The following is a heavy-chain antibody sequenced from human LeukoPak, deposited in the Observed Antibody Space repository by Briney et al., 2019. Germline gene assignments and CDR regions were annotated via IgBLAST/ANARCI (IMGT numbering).Heavy chain of an antibody. CDR1: GYTFTSYG. CDR2: ISAYNGNT. V-gene: IGHV1-18*01. Sequence: ASVKVSCKASGYTFTSYGISWVRQAPGQGLEWMGWISAYNGNTNYAQKLQGRVTITADESTSTAYMELSSLRSEDTAVYYCARGISWSTSSDGYYYYMDVWGKGTTVTVSS. CDR3: ARGISWSTSSDGYYYYMDV. J-gene: IGHJ6*03. D-gene: IGHD2-2*01.